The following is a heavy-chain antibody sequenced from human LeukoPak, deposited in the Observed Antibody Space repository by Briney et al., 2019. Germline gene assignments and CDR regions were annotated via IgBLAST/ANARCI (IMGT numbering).Heavy chain of an antibody. V-gene: IGHV4-39*07. Sequence: PSETLPLTCTVSGGSISSSSYYWGWIRQPPGKGLEWIGSIYYSGSTYYNPSLKSRVTISVDTSKNQFSLKLSSVTAADTAVYYCARASPKTQYSSSWNLYYFDYWGQGTLVTVSS. CDR1: GGSISSSSYY. D-gene: IGHD6-13*01. J-gene: IGHJ4*02. CDR2: IYYSGST. CDR3: ARASPKTQYSSSWNLYYFDY.